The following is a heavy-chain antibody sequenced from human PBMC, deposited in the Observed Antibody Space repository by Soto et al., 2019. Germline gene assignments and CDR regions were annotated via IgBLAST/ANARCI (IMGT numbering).Heavy chain of an antibody. D-gene: IGHD3-9*01. J-gene: IGHJ3*01. V-gene: IGHV3-23*01. CDR1: GIILSTHA. Sequence: EVQLLESGGGLVQPGGSLRLSCAASGIILSTHAMSWLRQAPGKGLEWVSVISGSGDTTYYADSVKGLFTIARDNSKNTLSLQMNSLRADDTALYYCARDWRTYYDIPFDFDACGQGTMVTVSS. CDR3: ARDWRTYYDIPFDFDA. CDR2: ISGSGDTT.